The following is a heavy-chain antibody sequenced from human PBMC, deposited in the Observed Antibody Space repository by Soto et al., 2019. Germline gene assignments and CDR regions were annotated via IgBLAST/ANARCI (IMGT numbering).Heavy chain of an antibody. V-gene: IGHV1-8*01. CDR2: MNPNSGNT. CDR3: ASDGAAGRSYYYYYMDV. Sequence: GASVKVSCKASGYTFTSYDINWLRQATGQGLEWMGWMNPNSGNTGYAQKFQGRVTMTRNTSISTAYMELSSLRSEDTAVYYCASDGAAGRSYYYYYMDVWGKGTTVTVSS. D-gene: IGHD6-13*01. J-gene: IGHJ6*03. CDR1: GYTFTSYD.